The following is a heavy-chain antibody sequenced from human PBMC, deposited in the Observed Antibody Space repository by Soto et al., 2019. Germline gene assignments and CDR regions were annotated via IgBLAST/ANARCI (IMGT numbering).Heavy chain of an antibody. CDR3: AKYLGGSDSPIDY. CDR1: GGSLNSGNYY. D-gene: IGHD2-15*01. V-gene: IGHV4-39*01. J-gene: IGHJ4*02. Sequence: QLQLQESGPGLVKPSETLSLSCTVSGGSLNSGNYYWGWIRQPPGKGLEWIGRIYSSGSTYYSPSLKRRGTGSGATSKNQVYLELSSVTAADTAVYYCAKYLGGSDSPIDYWGQGTLVTVSS. CDR2: IYSSGST.